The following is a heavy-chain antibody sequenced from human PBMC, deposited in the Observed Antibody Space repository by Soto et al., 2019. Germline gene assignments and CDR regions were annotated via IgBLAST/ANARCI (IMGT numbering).Heavy chain of an antibody. CDR1: GYTFTSYG. CDR3: ARDDDCSSTSYYYRY. Sequence: ASVKISCKASGYTFTSYGISWVRQAPGQGLEWMGWISAYNGNTDYAQKLQGRVTMTTDTATSAAYMELRSLRSDDTAVYYCARDDDCSSTSYYYRYWGQGTLVTVSS. J-gene: IGHJ4*02. V-gene: IGHV1-18*04. CDR2: ISAYNGNT. D-gene: IGHD2-2*01.